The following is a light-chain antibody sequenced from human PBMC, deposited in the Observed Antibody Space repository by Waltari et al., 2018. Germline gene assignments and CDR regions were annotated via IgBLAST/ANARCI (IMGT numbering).Light chain of an antibody. CDR2: WAS. J-gene: IGKJ1*01. CDR3: QQYYSTPWT. CDR1: QGVLYSANSKNY. Sequence: DIVMTQSPDSLAVSLGESATINCKSSQGVLYSANSKNYLSWYQQKPGQPPQLLIYWASSRNSGVPDRFSGSGSGADFTITISSLQAEDVAVYYCQQYYSTPWTFGQGTKVEIE. V-gene: IGKV4-1*01.